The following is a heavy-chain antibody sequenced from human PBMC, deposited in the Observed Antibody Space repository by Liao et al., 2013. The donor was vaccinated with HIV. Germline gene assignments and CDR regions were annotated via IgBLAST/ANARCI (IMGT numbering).Heavy chain of an antibody. CDR3: ASTYDYVWGSYLFQH. D-gene: IGHD3-16*01. Sequence: QVQLQESGPGLVKPSETLSLTCTVSGGSISSHYWSWIRQPAGKGLEWIGRIYSSGSANYNPSLKSRVTMSVDTSKNQFSLKLSSVTAADTAVYYCASTYDYVWGSYLFQHWGQGTLVTVSS. CDR1: GGSISSHY. V-gene: IGHV4-4*07. CDR2: IYSSGSA. J-gene: IGHJ1*01.